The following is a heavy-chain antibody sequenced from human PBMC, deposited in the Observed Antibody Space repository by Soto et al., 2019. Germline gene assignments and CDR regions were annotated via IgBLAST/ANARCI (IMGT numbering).Heavy chain of an antibody. CDR1: GFTFSRYS. CDR3: ARESEDLPSNFDY. J-gene: IGHJ4*02. Sequence: GSLRLSCAASGFTFSRYSMNWVRQAPGKGLEWVSSISSATNYIYYADSMKGRFTVSRDNAKNSVYLDMNSLSAEDTAVYYCARESEDLPSNFDYWGQGTLVTVSS. CDR2: ISSATNYI. V-gene: IGHV3-21*01.